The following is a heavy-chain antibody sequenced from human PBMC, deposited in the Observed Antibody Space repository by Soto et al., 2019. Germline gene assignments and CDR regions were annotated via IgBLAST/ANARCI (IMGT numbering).Heavy chain of an antibody. D-gene: IGHD3-10*01. CDR1: GYTFTSYA. CDR2: INAGNGNT. V-gene: IGHV1-3*01. CDR3: AREPGDYYYYGMDA. Sequence: ASVKLSCKASGYTFTSYAMHWVSQAPGQRLEWMGWINAGNGNTKYSQKFQGQVTISADKSISTAYLQWSSLKASDTAMYYCAREPGDYYYYGMDAWGQGTTVTVSS. J-gene: IGHJ6*02.